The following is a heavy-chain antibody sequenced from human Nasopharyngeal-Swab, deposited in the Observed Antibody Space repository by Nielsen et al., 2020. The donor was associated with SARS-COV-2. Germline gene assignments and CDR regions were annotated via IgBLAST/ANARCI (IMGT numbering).Heavy chain of an antibody. CDR1: GFSFRDSA. J-gene: IGHJ5*02. V-gene: IGHV3-33*01. CDR3: TRGGRIAPPVPAS. D-gene: IGHD2-21*01. Sequence: GGSLRLSCAASGFSFRDSAMHWVRQAPGKGLEWVAVIWYDGSEKYYVDSVKGRFTISRDNSKNTLYLQMNSLRAEDTAVYYCTRGGRIAPPVPASWGQGTLVTVSS. CDR2: IWYDGSEK.